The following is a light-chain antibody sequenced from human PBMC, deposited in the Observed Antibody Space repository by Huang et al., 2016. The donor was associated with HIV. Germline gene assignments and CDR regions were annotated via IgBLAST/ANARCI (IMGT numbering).Light chain of an antibody. CDR1: QSVSSN. V-gene: IGKV3-15*01. CDR2: GTS. Sequence: EIVMTQSPATLSVSPGERVTLSCRAGQSVSSNLAWYQQRPGQAPRLLIYGTSTRATGIPARFSGSGSGTEFTLTISSLQSEDFAVYYCQQYNKGPYTFGQGTKLEIK. J-gene: IGKJ2*01. CDR3: QQYNKGPYT.